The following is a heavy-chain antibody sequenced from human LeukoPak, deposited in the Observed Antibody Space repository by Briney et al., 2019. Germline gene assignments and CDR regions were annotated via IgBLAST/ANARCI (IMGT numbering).Heavy chain of an antibody. Sequence: PGGSLRLSCAASGFTFSSYGMSWVRQAPGKGLEWVSAISGSGGSTYYADSVKGRFTISRDNSKNTLYLQMNSLRAEDTAVYYCAKREHYYDSSGYWQYFQHWGQGTLVTVSS. CDR3: AKREHYYDSSGYWQYFQH. J-gene: IGHJ1*01. CDR2: ISGSGGST. D-gene: IGHD3-22*01. V-gene: IGHV3-23*01. CDR1: GFTFSSYG.